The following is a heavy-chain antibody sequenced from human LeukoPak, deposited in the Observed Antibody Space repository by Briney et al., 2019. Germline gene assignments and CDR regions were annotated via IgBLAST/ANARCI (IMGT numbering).Heavy chain of an antibody. Sequence: PSETLSLTCTVSGGSFSSYYWSWIRQPPGKGLEWIGYIYYGGDTNYNPSLKSRVTISGDTSKNQFSLKLSSVTAADPAVFYCARSWGSSSGIDNWGQGTLVTVSS. V-gene: IGHV4-59*01. CDR2: IYYGGDT. CDR1: GGSFSSYY. D-gene: IGHD6-13*01. CDR3: ARSWGSSSGIDN. J-gene: IGHJ4*02.